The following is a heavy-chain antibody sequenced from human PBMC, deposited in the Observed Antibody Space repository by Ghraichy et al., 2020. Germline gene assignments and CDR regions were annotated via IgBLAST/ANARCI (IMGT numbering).Heavy chain of an antibody. CDR2: ISGSGGST. CDR3: AKGGFGELLYVYYHYGMDV. D-gene: IGHD3-10*01. CDR1: GFTFSSYA. V-gene: IGHV3-23*01. Sequence: GGSLRLSCAASGFTFSSYAMSWVRQAPGKGLEWVSAISGSGGSTYYADSVKGRFTISRDNSKNTLYLQMNSLRAEDTAVYYCAKGGFGELLYVYYHYGMDVWGQGTTVTVSS. J-gene: IGHJ6*02.